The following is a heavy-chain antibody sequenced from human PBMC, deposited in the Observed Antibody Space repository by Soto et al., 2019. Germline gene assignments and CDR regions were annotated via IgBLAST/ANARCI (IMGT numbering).Heavy chain of an antibody. J-gene: IGHJ6*01. V-gene: IGHV4-39*01. CDR1: GGSISSSRYY. CDR3: ANDHKSFTIFEVGGMDV. CDR2: IYYSGST. Sequence: SETLSLTCTVSGGSISSSRYYWGWIRQPPGKGLEWIGSIYYSGSTYYNPSLKSRVTISVDTSKNQFSLKLSSVTAADTAVYYCANDHKSFTIFEVGGMDVWGQGTTVNVSS. D-gene: IGHD3-3*01.